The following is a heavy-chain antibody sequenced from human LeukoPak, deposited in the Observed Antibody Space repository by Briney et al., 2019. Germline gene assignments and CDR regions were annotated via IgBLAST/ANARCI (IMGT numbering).Heavy chain of an antibody. V-gene: IGHV2-5*02. Sequence: SGPTLLNPPQPLTLTCTFSGFSPRTSGVSVGWIRQPPGKALEWLALIYWDDDKRYSPSLKSRLTITKDTSKNQVVLTVTNMDPVDTATYYCAHRLYGGNHFDDWGQGTLVTVSS. CDR3: AHRLYGGNHFDD. J-gene: IGHJ4*02. CDR2: IYWDDDK. CDR1: GFSPRTSGVS. D-gene: IGHD4-23*01.